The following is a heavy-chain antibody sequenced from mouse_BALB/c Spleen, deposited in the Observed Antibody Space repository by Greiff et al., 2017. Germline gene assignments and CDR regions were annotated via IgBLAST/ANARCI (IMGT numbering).Heavy chain of an antibody. V-gene: IGHV1-7*01. CDR1: GYTFTSYW. CDR3: ARGGIYDGYYGAY. J-gene: IGHJ3*01. D-gene: IGHD2-3*01. Sequence: VQLQQSGAELAKPGASVKMSCKASGYTFTSYWMHWVKQRPGQGLEWIGYINPSTGYTEYNQKFKDKATLTADKSSSTAYMQLRSLTSEDSAVYYCARGGIYDGYYGAYWGQGTLVTVSA. CDR2: INPSTGYT.